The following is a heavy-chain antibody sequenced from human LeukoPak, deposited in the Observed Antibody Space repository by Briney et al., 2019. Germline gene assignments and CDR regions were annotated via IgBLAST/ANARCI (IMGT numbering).Heavy chain of an antibody. D-gene: IGHD6-6*01. V-gene: IGHV3-43*01. CDR2: ISWDGGST. CDR3: TKEASISSGFDY. J-gene: IGHJ4*02. Sequence: GGSLRLSCAASGFTFDDHTMHWVRQAPGKGLEWVSHISWDGGSTHYADSVKGRFTISRDNNKDSLYLQMNSLRSEDTALYYCTKEASISSGFDYWGQGTLVTVSS. CDR1: GFTFDDHT.